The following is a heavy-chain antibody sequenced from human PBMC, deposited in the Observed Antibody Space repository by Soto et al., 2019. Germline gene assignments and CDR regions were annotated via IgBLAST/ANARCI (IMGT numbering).Heavy chain of an antibody. CDR3: ARAPTRGYSTFFCRYHYGLDV. D-gene: IGHD2-2*01. CDR1: GGSFSCYY. CDR2: IKQSGIT. Sequence: PSETLSLTCAVYGGSFSCYYWTWIRQPPGKGLEWIGEIKQSGITNHNPSLKTRLTISMDTPKNQFSLKLNSVTATDTAVYYCARAPTRGYSTFFCRYHYGLDVWGQGTTVTVSS. J-gene: IGHJ6*02. V-gene: IGHV4-34*01.